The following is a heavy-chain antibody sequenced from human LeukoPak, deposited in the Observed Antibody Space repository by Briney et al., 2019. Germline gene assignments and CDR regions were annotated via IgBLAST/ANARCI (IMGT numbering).Heavy chain of an antibody. CDR1: GFTFSSYG. J-gene: IGHJ4*02. CDR3: ARRVPAGPYFDY. D-gene: IGHD6-13*01. Sequence: GGSLRLSCAASGFTFSSYGMSWVRQAPGKGLEWVSAISGSGGTTYYADSVKGRFTISRDNSKNTVYLQMNSLRAEDTAVYYCARRVPAGPYFDYWGQGTLVTVSS. V-gene: IGHV3-23*01. CDR2: ISGSGGTT.